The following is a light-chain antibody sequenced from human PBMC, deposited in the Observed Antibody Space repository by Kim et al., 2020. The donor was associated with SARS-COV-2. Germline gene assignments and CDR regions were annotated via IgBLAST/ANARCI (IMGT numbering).Light chain of an antibody. CDR2: GTS. J-gene: IGKJ4*01. CDR3: QHYYNWPLT. Sequence: VSPGERATLSCRASQSVSSKLAWYQQKAGQAPRLLIYGTSTRATGIPARFSGSGSGTEFTLTISSLQSEDFAVYYCQHYYNWPLTFGGGTKVDIK. V-gene: IGKV3-15*01. CDR1: QSVSSK.